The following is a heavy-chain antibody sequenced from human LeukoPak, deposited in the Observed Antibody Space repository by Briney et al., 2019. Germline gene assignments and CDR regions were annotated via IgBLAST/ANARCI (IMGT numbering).Heavy chain of an antibody. V-gene: IGHV3-48*03. CDR3: ARRGIISGWYWAYYFDY. Sequence: GGSLRLSCAASGFTFSSYEMNWVRQAPGKGLEWVSYISSSGSTIYYADPVKGRFTISRDNAKNSLYLQMNSLRAEDTAVYYCARRGIISGWYWAYYFDYWGQGTLVTVSS. J-gene: IGHJ4*02. CDR1: GFTFSSYE. CDR2: ISSSGSTI. D-gene: IGHD6-19*01.